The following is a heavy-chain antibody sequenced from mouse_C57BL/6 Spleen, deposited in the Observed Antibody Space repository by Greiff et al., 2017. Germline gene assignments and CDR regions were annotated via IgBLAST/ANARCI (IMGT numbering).Heavy chain of an antibody. CDR2: IDPANGNT. J-gene: IGHJ4*01. CDR3: ASHHYCDYDVHAMDY. Sequence: VQLQQSVAELVRPGASVKLSCTASGFNIKNTYMHWVKQRPEQGLEWIGRIDPANGNTKYAPKFQGKATITADTSSNTAYLQLSSLTSEDTAIYYCASHHYCDYDVHAMDYWGQGTSVTVSS. D-gene: IGHD2-4*01. CDR1: GFNIKNTY. V-gene: IGHV14-3*01.